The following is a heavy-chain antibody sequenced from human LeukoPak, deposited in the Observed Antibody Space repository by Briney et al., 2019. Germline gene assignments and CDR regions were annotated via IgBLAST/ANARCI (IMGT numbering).Heavy chain of an antibody. CDR3: ARGHYGSGSYYGMDV. V-gene: IGHV4-30-2*01. J-gene: IGHJ6*02. CDR2: IFHSGST. D-gene: IGHD3-10*01. CDR1: VGSPSSGGYS. Sequence: PSQTLSLTCAVSVGSPSSGGYSWSWIRQPPGKSLEWIGYIFHSGSTYYNPSLKSRVTISVDRSKNQFSLKLSSVTAADTAVYYCARGHYGSGSYYGMDVWGQGTTVTVSS.